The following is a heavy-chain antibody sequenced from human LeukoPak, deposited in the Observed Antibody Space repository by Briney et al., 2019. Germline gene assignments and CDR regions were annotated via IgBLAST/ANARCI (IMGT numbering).Heavy chain of an antibody. V-gene: IGHV3-64*01. D-gene: IGHD5/OR15-5a*01. CDR3: ARRVSNWFDP. CDR2: ISSNGGST. Sequence: GGSLRLSCAVSGFTFSSYAMHWVRQAPGKGLEYVSAISSNGGSTYYANSVKGRFTISRDNSKNTLYLQMGSLRAEDMAVYYCARRVSNWFDPWGQGTLVTVSS. CDR1: GFTFSSYA. J-gene: IGHJ5*02.